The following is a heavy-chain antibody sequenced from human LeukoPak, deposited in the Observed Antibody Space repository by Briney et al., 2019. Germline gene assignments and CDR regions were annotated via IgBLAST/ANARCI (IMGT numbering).Heavy chain of an antibody. J-gene: IGHJ4*02. Sequence: PGGSLRLSCAASGFTFSSYAMNWVRQAPGKGLEWVSVISGTGSSTYYADSVKGRFTISRDNSKNTLYLQMHSLRAEDTAVYYWAKGLPAIGDYFDFGGQGTLVTVSS. CDR1: GFTFSSYA. V-gene: IGHV3-23*01. D-gene: IGHD5-18*01. CDR3: AKGLPAIGDYFDF. CDR2: ISGTGSST.